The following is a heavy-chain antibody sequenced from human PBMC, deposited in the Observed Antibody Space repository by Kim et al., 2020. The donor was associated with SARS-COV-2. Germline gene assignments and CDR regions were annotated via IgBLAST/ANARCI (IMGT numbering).Heavy chain of an antibody. CDR1: GFAFSSYA. D-gene: IGHD6-19*01. CDR3: AKAHSSGWYLHY. V-gene: IGHV3-23*01. CDR2: ISGSGDRT. Sequence: GGSLRLSCAASGFAFSSYAMTWVRQAPGKGLEWVSGISGSGDRTYYADSVKVRFTISRDNSKNTLYLQMNSLRAEDTAVYYCAKAHSSGWYLHYWGQGTLVTVSS. J-gene: IGHJ4*02.